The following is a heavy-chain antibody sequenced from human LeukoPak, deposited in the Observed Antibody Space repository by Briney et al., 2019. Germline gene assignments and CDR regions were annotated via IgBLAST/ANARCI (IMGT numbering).Heavy chain of an antibody. V-gene: IGHV3-74*01. Sequence: PGGSPRLSCAVSGFTFSSYWMHWVRQVPGKGLVWVSRIKSDGSSTTYADSVKGRFTISRDNSKNTLYLQMNSLRAEDTAVYYCAKDLVVVAAEYYFDYWGQGTLVTVSS. CDR2: IKSDGSST. CDR1: GFTFSSYW. D-gene: IGHD2-15*01. CDR3: AKDLVVVAAEYYFDY. J-gene: IGHJ4*02.